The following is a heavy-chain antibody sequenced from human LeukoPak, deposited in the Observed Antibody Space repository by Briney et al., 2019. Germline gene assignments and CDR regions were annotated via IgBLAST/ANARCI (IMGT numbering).Heavy chain of an antibody. CDR2: IYYSGST. CDR1: GGSISSSSYY. CDR3: AREVAAAAYNWFDP. J-gene: IGHJ5*02. Sequence: SETLSLTCTVSGGSISSSSYYWGWIRQPPGKGLEWIGSIYYSGSTYYNPSLKSRVTISVDTSKNQFSLKLSSVTAADTAVYYCAREVAAAAYNWFDPWGQGTLVTVSS. D-gene: IGHD6-13*01. V-gene: IGHV4-39*07.